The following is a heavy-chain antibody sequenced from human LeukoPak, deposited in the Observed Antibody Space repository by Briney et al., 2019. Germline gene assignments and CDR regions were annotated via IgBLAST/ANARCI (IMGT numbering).Heavy chain of an antibody. CDR1: GYTFTNYY. Sequence: ASVKVSCRASGYTFTNYYMHWVRQAPGQGLEWMGIINPSGGSTTYAQKFQGRVTMTRDTSTSTVYMELSSLRSEDTAVYYCARRGYSYGTYYFDYWGQGTMVTVSS. D-gene: IGHD5-18*01. CDR2: INPSGGST. CDR3: ARRGYSYGTYYFDY. V-gene: IGHV1-46*01. J-gene: IGHJ4*03.